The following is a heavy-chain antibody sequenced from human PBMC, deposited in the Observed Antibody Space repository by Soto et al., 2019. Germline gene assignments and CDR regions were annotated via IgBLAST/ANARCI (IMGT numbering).Heavy chain of an antibody. J-gene: IGHJ4*02. CDR3: ARSPAAATFHFGY. D-gene: IGHD6-13*01. V-gene: IGHV4-31*03. CDR2: IYYSGSS. Sequence: SSETLSLTCTVSGGSISSGGYYWSWIRQHPGKGLEWIGYIYYSGSSYYNPSLKSRVTISVDTSKNQFSLKLSSVTAADTAVYYCARSPAAATFHFGYWGQGTLVTVSS. CDR1: GGSISSGGYY.